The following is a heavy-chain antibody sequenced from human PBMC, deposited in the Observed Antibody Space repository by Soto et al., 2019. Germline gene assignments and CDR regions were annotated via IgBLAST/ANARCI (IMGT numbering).Heavy chain of an antibody. Sequence: GASVKVSCKTFGYTFTSYGIGWARQAPGQGLEWMGWINTYNGNTSYAQNLQGRVTLTTDTSTSTAYMELRSLRSNDTAIYYCAMVDVYVTPSPQDVWGQGTTVTVS. V-gene: IGHV1-18*01. CDR3: AMVDVYVTPSPQDV. D-gene: IGHD3-16*01. CDR1: GYTFTSYG. J-gene: IGHJ6*02. CDR2: INTYNGNT.